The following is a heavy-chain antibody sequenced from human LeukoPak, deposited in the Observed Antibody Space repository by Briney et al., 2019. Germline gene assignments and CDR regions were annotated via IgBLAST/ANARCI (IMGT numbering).Heavy chain of an antibody. Sequence: SVTVSFKASGYTFTGYYMHWVRQAPGQGLEWMGWINPNSGGTNYAQKFQGRVTMTRDTSISTAYMELSRLRSDDTAVYYCARDLGGFYYGGNSGFDYWGQGTLVTVSS. D-gene: IGHD4-23*01. J-gene: IGHJ4*02. CDR3: ARDLGGFYYGGNSGFDY. CDR1: GYTFTGYY. CDR2: INPNSGGT. V-gene: IGHV1-2*02.